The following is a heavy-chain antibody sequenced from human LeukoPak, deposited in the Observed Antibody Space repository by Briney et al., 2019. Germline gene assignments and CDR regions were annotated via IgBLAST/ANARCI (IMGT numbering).Heavy chain of an antibody. CDR1: GYTFTGYY. D-gene: IGHD6-13*01. J-gene: IGHJ4*02. Sequence: ASVKVSCKASGYTFTGYYMHWVRQAPGQGLEWMGRINPNSGGTNYAQKFQGRVTMTRDTSTSTVYMELSSLRSEDTAVYYCARDKDPYSSSLSWWGQGTLVTVSS. CDR2: INPNSGGT. CDR3: ARDKDPYSSSLSW. V-gene: IGHV1-2*06.